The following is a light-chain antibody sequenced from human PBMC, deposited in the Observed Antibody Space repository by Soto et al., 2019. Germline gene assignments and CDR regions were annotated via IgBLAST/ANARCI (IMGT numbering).Light chain of an antibody. J-gene: IGKJ3*01. CDR2: GAS. CDR3: QHYPNSRQFA. Sequence: EIVLTQSPGTLSLPPGERATLSCRASQSVSNNYLAWYQQKPGQAPRLLIYGASSRAAGVPDRFSGSGSGTDFTLTISTLEPEDFAVYYCQHYPNSRQFAFRPGPTVDIK. CDR1: QSVSNNY. V-gene: IGKV3-20*01.